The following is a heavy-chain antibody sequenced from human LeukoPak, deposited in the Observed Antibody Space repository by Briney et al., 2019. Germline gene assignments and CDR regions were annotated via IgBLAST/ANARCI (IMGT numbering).Heavy chain of an antibody. V-gene: IGHV3-21*01. J-gene: IGHJ4*02. CDR3: ARGPGSSSGLLNY. CDR1: GFTFSTYA. CDR2: ISSSSSYT. Sequence: GGSLRLSCVASGFTFSTYAMSWVRQAPGKGLEWVSSISSSSSYTYYADSMKGRFTISRDNAKNSLYLQMNSLRVEDTAVYYCARGPGSSSGLLNYWGRGTLVTVSS. D-gene: IGHD6-6*01.